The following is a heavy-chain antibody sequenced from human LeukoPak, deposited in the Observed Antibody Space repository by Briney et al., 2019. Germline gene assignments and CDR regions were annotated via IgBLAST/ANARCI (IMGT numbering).Heavy chain of an antibody. D-gene: IGHD1-1*01. V-gene: IGHV1-3*03. Sequence: GASVKVSCKASGYTFTSYAMHWVRQAPGQRLEWMGWINAGNGNTKYSQEFQGRVTITRDTSASTAYMELSSLRSEDMAVYYCAREGYNWNDGLDYWGQGTLVTVSS. CDR3: AREGYNWNDGLDY. CDR2: INAGNGNT. CDR1: GYTFTSYA. J-gene: IGHJ4*02.